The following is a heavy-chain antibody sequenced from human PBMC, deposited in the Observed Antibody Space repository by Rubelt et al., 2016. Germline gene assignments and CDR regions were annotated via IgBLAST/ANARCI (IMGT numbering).Heavy chain of an antibody. CDR3: ARRFNSRFSSVDYYGMDV. Sequence: QVQLVQSGAEVKKPGASVKVSCKVSGYTLTELSMHWVRQAPGQGLEWMGWINPNSGGTNYAQKFQGWVTMTRDTSSSTAYMELSRLRSDDTAVYYCARRFNSRFSSVDYYGMDVWGQGTTVTVSS. D-gene: IGHD3-22*01. CDR2: INPNSGGT. CDR1: GYTLTELS. J-gene: IGHJ6*02. V-gene: IGHV1-2*04.